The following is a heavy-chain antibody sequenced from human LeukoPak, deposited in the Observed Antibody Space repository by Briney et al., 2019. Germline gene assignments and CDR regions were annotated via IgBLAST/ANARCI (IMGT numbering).Heavy chain of an antibody. D-gene: IGHD5-12*01. CDR1: GFTFSSYG. V-gene: IGHV3-30*02. J-gene: IGHJ6*03. CDR2: IRYDGSNK. CDR3: AKDFVATMYYYYYYMDV. Sequence: GGSLRLSCAASGFTFSSYGMHWVRQAPGKGLEWVAFIRYDGSNKYYADSVKGRFTISRDNSKNTLYLQMNSLRAEDTAVYYCAKDFVATMYYYYYYMDVWGKGTTVTVSS.